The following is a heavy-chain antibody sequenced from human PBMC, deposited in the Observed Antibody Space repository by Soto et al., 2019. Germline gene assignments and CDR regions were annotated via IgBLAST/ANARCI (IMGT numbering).Heavy chain of an antibody. CDR1: GVSISRSY. J-gene: IGHJ4*02. CDR3: ARPHDDYGDYAFDY. CDR2: IYNSGST. Sequence: ETLSLTCTVSGVSISRSYWSWIRQPPGKGLEWIGYIYNSGSTNYNPSLRTRVTISVDTSKNQVSLKLSSVTAADTAVYYCARPHDDYGDYAFDYWGQGTLVTVSS. V-gene: IGHV4-59*08. D-gene: IGHD4-17*01.